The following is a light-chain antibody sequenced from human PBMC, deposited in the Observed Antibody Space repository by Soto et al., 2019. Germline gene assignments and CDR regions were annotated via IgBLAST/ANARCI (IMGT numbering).Light chain of an antibody. CDR1: QGISSY. V-gene: IGKV1-9*01. CDR3: QQLNNYPYT. Sequence: DIQLTQSPTFLSASVGDRVIITCRASQGISSYLGWYQQKPGKAPKLLIYAASTLQTGVPSRFSGSGSETESTLTISSLQPEDFATYYCQQLNNYPYTFGLGTKLEI. J-gene: IGKJ2*01. CDR2: AAS.